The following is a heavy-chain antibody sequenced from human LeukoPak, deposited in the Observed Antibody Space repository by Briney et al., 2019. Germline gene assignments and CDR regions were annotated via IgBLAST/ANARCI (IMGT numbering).Heavy chain of an antibody. CDR3: ARGDYYYYYYMYV. CDR1: GLTLSSYS. Sequence: RGSLRLSCAVSGLTLSSYSMNWVCQAPGEGLGWVSYISSSSSSIYYSDSVKGRFTVTKDNGKNSLYLQMNSLRAEDTAVYYCARGDYYYYYYMYVWGKGTTVSVSS. J-gene: IGHJ6*03. D-gene: IGHD3-16*01. CDR2: ISSSSSSI. V-gene: IGHV3-48*04.